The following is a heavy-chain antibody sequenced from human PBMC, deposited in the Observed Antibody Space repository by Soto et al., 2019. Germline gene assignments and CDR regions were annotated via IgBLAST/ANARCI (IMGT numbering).Heavy chain of an antibody. J-gene: IGHJ4*02. CDR2: ISYDGSNK. CDR1: GFTFSNYV. D-gene: IGHD4-17*01. CDR3: VNFYGDYGHRDF. V-gene: IGHV3-30*18. Sequence: QVQLVESGGGVVQPGRSLRLSCAASGFTFSNYVMHWVRQAPGKGLEWVAVISYDGSNKYYADSVKGRFTISRDNSKNTLYLQMNSLRAEDTALYSCVNFYGDYGHRDFWGQGTLVTVSS.